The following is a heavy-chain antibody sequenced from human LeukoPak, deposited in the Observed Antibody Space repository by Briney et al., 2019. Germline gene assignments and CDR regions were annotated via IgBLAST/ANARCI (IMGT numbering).Heavy chain of an antibody. Sequence: ASVKVPCKASGYTFTGYYMHWVRQAPGQGLEWMGRINPNSGGTNYAQKFQGRVTMTRDTSISTAYMELSRLRSDDTAVYYCAREIAAAGRGFDYWGQGTLVTVSS. CDR2: INPNSGGT. CDR3: AREIAAAGRGFDY. V-gene: IGHV1-2*06. CDR1: GYTFTGYY. J-gene: IGHJ4*02. D-gene: IGHD6-13*01.